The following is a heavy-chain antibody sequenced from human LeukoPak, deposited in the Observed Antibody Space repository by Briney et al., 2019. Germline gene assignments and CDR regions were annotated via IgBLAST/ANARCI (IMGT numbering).Heavy chain of an antibody. V-gene: IGHV3-30*01. CDR1: GFTFSSYA. Sequence: PGGSLRLSCAASGFTFSSYAMHWVRQAPGKGLEWVAVISYDGSNKYYADSVKGRFTISRDNSKNTLYLQMNSLRAEDTAVYYCAREGQYCSSTSCPGSDPWGQGTLVTVSS. J-gene: IGHJ5*02. CDR3: AREGQYCSSTSCPGSDP. D-gene: IGHD2-2*01. CDR2: ISYDGSNK.